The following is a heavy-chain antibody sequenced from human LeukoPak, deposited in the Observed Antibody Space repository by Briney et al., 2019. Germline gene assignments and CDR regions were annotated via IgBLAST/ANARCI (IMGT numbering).Heavy chain of an antibody. CDR3: ARRARGTPDY. J-gene: IGHJ4*02. D-gene: IGHD1-1*01. CDR1: GYSISSGYY. V-gene: IGHV4-38-2*01. CDR2: IYHSWRT. Sequence: SETLSLTCAVSGYSISSGYYWGWIRQSPGKGLEWIGRIYHSWRTYYNPSLKSRVTISVDTSKNQFSLKLSSVTAADTAVYYCARRARGTPDYWGQGTLVTVSS.